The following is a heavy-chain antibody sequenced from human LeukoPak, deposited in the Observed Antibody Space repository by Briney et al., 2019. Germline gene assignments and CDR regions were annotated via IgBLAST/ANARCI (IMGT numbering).Heavy chain of an antibody. D-gene: IGHD1-26*01. CDR2: IKQDGSEK. J-gene: IGHJ4*02. V-gene: IGHV3-7*03. CDR1: GFTFSSYW. CDR3: AKRGFSASKEFDY. Sequence: GGSLRLSCAASGFTFSSYWMSWARQAPGKGLEWVANIKQDGSEKYYVDSVKGRFTISRDNAKNSLYLQMNSLRAEDTAVYYCAKRGFSASKEFDYWGQGTLVTVCS.